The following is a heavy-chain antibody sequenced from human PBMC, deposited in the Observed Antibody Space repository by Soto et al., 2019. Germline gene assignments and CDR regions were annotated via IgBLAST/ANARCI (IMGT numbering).Heavy chain of an antibody. D-gene: IGHD5-18*01. CDR3: AKGRGYSYDGYHGGSDY. CDR1: GFTFSSYA. CDR2: ISGSGGST. V-gene: IGHV3-23*01. J-gene: IGHJ4*02. Sequence: EVQLLESGGGLVQPGGSLRLSCAASGFTFSSYAMSWVRQAPGKGLEWVSAISGSGGSTYYADSVKGRFTISRDNSKNTLYLQMNSLRAEDTAVYYCAKGRGYSYDGYHGGSDYWGQGTLVTVSS.